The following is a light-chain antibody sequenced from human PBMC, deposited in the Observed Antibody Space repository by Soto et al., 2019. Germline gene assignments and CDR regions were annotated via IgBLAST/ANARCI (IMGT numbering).Light chain of an antibody. J-gene: IGLJ3*02. Sequence: QSVLTQPPSVSGAPGQRVTISCTGSTSNIGARFDVHWYQQRPGTAPRVLIFGNTNRPSGVPDRFSGSKSGTSASLAITGLQADDEADYYCQSYDSTLGGPVFGGGTKVTVL. CDR3: QSYDSTLGGPV. CDR1: TSNIGARFD. V-gene: IGLV1-40*01. CDR2: GNT.